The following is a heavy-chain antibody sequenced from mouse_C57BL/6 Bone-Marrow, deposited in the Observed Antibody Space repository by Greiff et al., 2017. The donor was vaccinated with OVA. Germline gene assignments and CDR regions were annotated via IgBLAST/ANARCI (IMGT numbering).Heavy chain of an antibody. CDR3: TTSVVARAY. CDR2: IDPENGDT. Sequence: VQLQQSGAELVRPGASVKLSCTASGFNIKDDYMHWVKQRPEQGLEWIGWIDPENGDTEYASKFQGKATITADTSSKTAYLQLSSLTSEDTAVYYCTTSVVARAYWGQGTLVTVSA. V-gene: IGHV14-4*01. D-gene: IGHD1-1*01. J-gene: IGHJ3*01. CDR1: GFNIKDDY.